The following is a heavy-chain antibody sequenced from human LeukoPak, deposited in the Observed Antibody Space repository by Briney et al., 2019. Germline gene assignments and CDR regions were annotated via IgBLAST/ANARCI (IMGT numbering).Heavy chain of an antibody. V-gene: IGHV3-74*01. CDR3: ARGLPNYYGMDV. CDR1: AFTFNNYW. CDR2: IKGEGSST. J-gene: IGHJ6*02. Sequence: QPGGSLRLSCVASAFTFNNYWMHWVRQAPGKGLVWVSRIKGEGSSTNYADSVRGRFTISRDNAKNTVYLQMNSLRTEDTAVYYCARGLPNYYGMDVWGQGTTVTVSS.